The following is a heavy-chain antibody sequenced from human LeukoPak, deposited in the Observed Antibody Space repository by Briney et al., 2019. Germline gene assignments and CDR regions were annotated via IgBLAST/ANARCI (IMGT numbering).Heavy chain of an antibody. V-gene: IGHV3-53*01. J-gene: IGHJ6*02. D-gene: IGHD5-18*01. CDR2: IYSGGST. Sequence: GGSLRLSCAASGFTVSSNYMSWVRQAPGKGLEWVSVIYSGGSTYYADSVKGRFTISRDNSKNTLYLQMNSLRAEDTAVYYCARDVDTYYYYYGMDVWGQGTTVTVSS. CDR1: GFTVSSNY. CDR3: ARDVDTYYYYYGMDV.